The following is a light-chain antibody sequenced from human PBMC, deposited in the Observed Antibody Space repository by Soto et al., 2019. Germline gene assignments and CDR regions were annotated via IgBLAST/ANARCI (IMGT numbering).Light chain of an antibody. Sequence: EIVLTQSPATLSSSPGERATLSCRASQGVSSYLAWYQQKPGQAPRLLIYDASNRATGIPARFSGSGPGTDYTLNIRSLEPEDFAVYYCQQRSNWHSIGQGTRLEIK. J-gene: IGKJ5*01. V-gene: IGKV3D-11*01. CDR2: DAS. CDR3: QQRSNWHS. CDR1: QGVSSY.